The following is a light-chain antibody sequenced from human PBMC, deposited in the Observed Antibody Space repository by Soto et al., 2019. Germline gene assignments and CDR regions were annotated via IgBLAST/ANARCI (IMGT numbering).Light chain of an antibody. J-gene: IGLJ1*01. CDR1: SSDVGGYNY. CDR2: EVS. V-gene: IGLV2-14*01. Sequence: QSVLTQPASVSGSPGQSITISCTGTSSDVGGYNYVSWYQQHPGKAPKLMIYEVSNRPSGVSNRFSGSKSGNTASLTISGLQAEDVADYYCSSYTSSSTRPVFGNGTKVTV. CDR3: SSYTSSSTRPV.